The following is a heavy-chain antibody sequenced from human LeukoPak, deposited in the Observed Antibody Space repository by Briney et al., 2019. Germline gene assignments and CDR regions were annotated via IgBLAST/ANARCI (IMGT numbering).Heavy chain of an antibody. Sequence: PGGSLRLSCAASGFTFSDAWMSWVRQAPGKGLEWVGRIKSKAAGGTTDYAAPVKGRFTISRDDSKNTLYLQMNSLKTEDTAMYHCTTGVRDSSGYYNFDYWGQGTLVTVSS. CDR1: GFTFSDAW. D-gene: IGHD3-22*01. CDR3: TTGVRDSSGYYNFDY. V-gene: IGHV3-15*01. J-gene: IGHJ4*02. CDR2: IKSKAAGGTT.